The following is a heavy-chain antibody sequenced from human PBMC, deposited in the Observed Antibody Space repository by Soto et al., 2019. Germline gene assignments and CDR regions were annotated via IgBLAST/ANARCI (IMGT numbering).Heavy chain of an antibody. CDR2: IWPDGNNK. J-gene: IGHJ4*02. CDR3: AKDIINDSNGVFDY. D-gene: IGHD3-22*01. Sequence: QVQLVESGGGVVQPGKSLRLSCAASGFSFSSYDIHWVRQAPGKGLEWVAVIWPDGNNKYYAESVKGRFTISRDNSKNTLYLQMNSLRAEDTAVYYCAKDIINDSNGVFDYWGQGTLVTVSS. V-gene: IGHV3-30*18. CDR1: GFSFSSYD.